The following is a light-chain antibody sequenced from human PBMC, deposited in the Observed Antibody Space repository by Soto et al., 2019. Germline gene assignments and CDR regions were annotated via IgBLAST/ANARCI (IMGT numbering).Light chain of an antibody. CDR3: SSYRSSSTTYVV. J-gene: IGLJ2*01. CDR2: EVS. Sequence: QSALTQPASVSGSPGQSITLSCTGTSSDVGGYKYVSWYQQNPGKAPKLMIYEVSNRPSGVSNRCSGSKSGNTASLTSSGLQAENEDDYYCSSYRSSSTTYVVFSGGTKVTV. V-gene: IGLV2-14*01. CDR1: SSDVGGYKY.